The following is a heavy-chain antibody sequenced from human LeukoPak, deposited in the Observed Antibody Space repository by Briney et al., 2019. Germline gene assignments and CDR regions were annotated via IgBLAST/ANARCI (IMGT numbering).Heavy chain of an antibody. CDR2: IKQDGSER. Sequence: PGGSLRLSCAASGFTFSSYWMNWVRQAPGKGLEWVANIKQDGSERNYVDSVKGQFTISRDNAKNSLYLQMNSLRAEDTAVYYCANQVGAKNWGQGTLVTVSS. D-gene: IGHD1-26*01. CDR1: GFTFSSYW. J-gene: IGHJ4*02. V-gene: IGHV3-7*01. CDR3: ANQVGAKN.